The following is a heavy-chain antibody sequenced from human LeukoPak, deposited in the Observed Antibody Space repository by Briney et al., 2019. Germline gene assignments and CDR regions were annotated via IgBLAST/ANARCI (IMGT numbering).Heavy chain of an antibody. V-gene: IGHV3-30-3*01. D-gene: IGHD3-10*01. CDR2: ISYDGSNK. CDR3: ARAVFGELLSGTDY. Sequence: PGGSLRLSCAASGFTFSSYAMHWVRQAPGKGLEWVAVISYDGSNKYYADSVKGRFTISRDNSKNTLYLQMNSLRAEDTAVYYCARAVFGELLSGTDYWGQGTLVTVSS. CDR1: GFTFSSYA. J-gene: IGHJ4*02.